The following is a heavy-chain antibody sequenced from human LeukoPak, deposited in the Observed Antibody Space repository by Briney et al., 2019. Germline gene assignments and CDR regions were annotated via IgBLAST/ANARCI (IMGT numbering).Heavy chain of an antibody. CDR1: GGSISSYY. J-gene: IGHJ6*04. CDR3: ARVDCNSTSCPLDV. Sequence: SETLSLTCTVSGGSISSYYWSWIRQPPGKGLESIGYIYYSGSTNYNPSLKNRVTISVDTSKNQFSLKLSSVTAADTAVYYCARVDCNSTSCPLDVWGKGTTVTVSS. V-gene: IGHV4-59*01. D-gene: IGHD2-2*01. CDR2: IYYSGST.